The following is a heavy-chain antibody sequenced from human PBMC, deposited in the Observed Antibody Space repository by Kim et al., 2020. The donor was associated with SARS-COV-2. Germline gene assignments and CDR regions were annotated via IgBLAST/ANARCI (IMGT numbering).Heavy chain of an antibody. CDR3: AKSGAVLPAY. D-gene: IGHD1-26*01. Sequence: STYYADSVKGRFTISRDNSKNTLYLQMNSLRAEDTAVYYCAKSGAVLPAYWGQGTLVTVSS. CDR2: ST. J-gene: IGHJ4*02. V-gene: IGHV3-23*01.